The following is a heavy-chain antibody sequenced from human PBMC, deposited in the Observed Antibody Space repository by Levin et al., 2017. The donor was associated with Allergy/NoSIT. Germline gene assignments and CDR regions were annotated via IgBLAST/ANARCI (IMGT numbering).Heavy chain of an antibody. V-gene: IGHV4-31*03. CDR3: ARDSGGSGSS. CDR1: GGSISSGGYY. CDR2: IYYSGST. Sequence: SETLSLTCTVSGGSISSGGYYWSWIRQHPGKGLEWIGYIYYSGSTYYNPSLKSRVTISVDTSKNQFSLKLSSVTAADTAVYYCARDSGGSGSSWGQGTLVTVSS. D-gene: IGHD3-10*01. J-gene: IGHJ5*02.